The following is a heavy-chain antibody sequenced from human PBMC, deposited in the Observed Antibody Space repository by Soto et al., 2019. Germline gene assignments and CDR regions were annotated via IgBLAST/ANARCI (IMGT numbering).Heavy chain of an antibody. CDR1: GFTFSSYE. J-gene: IGHJ6*02. Sequence: QLVESGGGSVQPGRSLRLSCAPSGFTFSSYEMNWVRQAPGKGLEWVPYISVSGTMRFYADAVKGRFTISRDNTKKILYLQMNSLRAEDTALYYCATAGLTGTVWGQGTTVTVSS. CDR3: ATAGLTGTV. D-gene: IGHD3-9*01. V-gene: IGHV3-48*03. CDR2: ISVSGTMR.